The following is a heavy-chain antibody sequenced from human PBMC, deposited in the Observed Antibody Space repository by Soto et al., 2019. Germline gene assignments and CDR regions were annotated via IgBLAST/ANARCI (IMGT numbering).Heavy chain of an antibody. Sequence: GASVKVSCKASGGTFSSYAISWVRQAPGQGLEWMGGIIPIFGTANYAQKFQGRVTITADESTSTAYMELSSLRSEDTAVYYCARDLRGYSYGYHYWGQGTLVTVSS. CDR2: IIPIFGTA. CDR1: GGTFSSYA. V-gene: IGHV1-69*13. D-gene: IGHD5-18*01. J-gene: IGHJ4*02. CDR3: ARDLRGYSYGYHY.